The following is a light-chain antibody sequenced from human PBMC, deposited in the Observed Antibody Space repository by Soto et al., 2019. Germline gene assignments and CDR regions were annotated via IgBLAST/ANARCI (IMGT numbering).Light chain of an antibody. J-gene: IGLJ2*01. CDR3: AAWDDSLNGPV. V-gene: IGLV1-44*01. CDR1: SSNIGSNT. Sequence: QSVLDQPPSASGTPGLRVTISCSGSSSNIGSNTVNWYQHLPGTAPKLLIYGDHQRPSGVPDRFSGSKSGTSASLAIGGLQSEDEADYFCAAWDDSLNGPVFGGGTKVTVL. CDR2: GDH.